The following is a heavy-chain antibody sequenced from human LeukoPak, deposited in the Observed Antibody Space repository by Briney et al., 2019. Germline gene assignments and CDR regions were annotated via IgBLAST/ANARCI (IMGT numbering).Heavy chain of an antibody. CDR2: IYKSGST. D-gene: IGHD6-19*01. CDR3: ARGLGSNGSKCGY. J-gene: IGHJ4*02. V-gene: IGHV4-59*01. Sequence: PSETLSLTCTVSGDSISSFYWNWIRQPPGKGLEWIGNIYKSGSTKYNPSLKSRVTISVDTSKNHFSLKLTSVTAADTAVYYCARGLGSNGSKCGYWGQGTLVSVSS. CDR1: GDSISSFY.